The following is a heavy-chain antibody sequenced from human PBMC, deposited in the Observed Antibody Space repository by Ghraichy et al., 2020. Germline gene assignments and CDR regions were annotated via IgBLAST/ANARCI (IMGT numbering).Heavy chain of an antibody. CDR1: GGSFSGYY. CDR2: INHSGST. D-gene: IGHD2-2*02. Sequence: SETLSLTCAVYGGSFSGYYWSWIRQPPGKGLEWIGEINHSGSTNYNPSLKSRVTISVDTSKNQFSLKLSSVTAADTAVYYCAREGADCSSTSCYRGFDYWGQGTLVTVSS. J-gene: IGHJ4*02. V-gene: IGHV4-34*01. CDR3: AREGADCSSTSCYRGFDY.